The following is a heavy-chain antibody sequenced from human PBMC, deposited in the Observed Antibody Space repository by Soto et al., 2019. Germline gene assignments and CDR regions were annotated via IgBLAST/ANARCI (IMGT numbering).Heavy chain of an antibody. CDR3: AKRRPSSSGWYSPIFED. CDR1: GFSFSDYS. D-gene: IGHD6-13*01. CDR2: ISESGGST. Sequence: PGGSLRLSCAASGFSFSDYSMSLVRQAPGKGLECVSVISESGGSTHYADSVRGRFTVSRENSKNSLSLRMNSLRDEDTAVYFCAKRRPSSSGWYSPIFEDWGQGAMVTVSS. J-gene: IGHJ4*02. V-gene: IGHV3-23*01.